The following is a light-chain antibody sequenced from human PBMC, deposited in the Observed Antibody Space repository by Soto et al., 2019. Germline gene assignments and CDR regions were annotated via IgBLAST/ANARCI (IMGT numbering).Light chain of an antibody. Sequence: QSALTQPASVSGSPGQSITISCTGTSSDIGGYNYVSWYQQYPGKAPKLMIYDVSNRPSGVSNRFSGSKSGNTASLTISGLQAEDEADYYCSSYTSSSTYVVFGGGTKVPS. CDR1: SSDIGGYNY. V-gene: IGLV2-14*01. CDR2: DVS. J-gene: IGLJ2*01. CDR3: SSYTSSSTYVV.